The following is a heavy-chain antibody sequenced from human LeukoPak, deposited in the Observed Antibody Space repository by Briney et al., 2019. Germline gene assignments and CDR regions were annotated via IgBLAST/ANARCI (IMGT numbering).Heavy chain of an antibody. Sequence: GGSLRLSCAASGLTISSCSMNWVRQAPGKGLQWVSYISSSSSTIYYADSVKGRFTISRDNAKNSLYLQMNSLRAEDTAVYYCAELGITMIGGVWGKGTTVTISS. D-gene: IGHD3-10*02. CDR3: AELGITMIGGV. CDR1: GLTISSCS. CDR2: ISSSSSTI. V-gene: IGHV3-48*04. J-gene: IGHJ6*04.